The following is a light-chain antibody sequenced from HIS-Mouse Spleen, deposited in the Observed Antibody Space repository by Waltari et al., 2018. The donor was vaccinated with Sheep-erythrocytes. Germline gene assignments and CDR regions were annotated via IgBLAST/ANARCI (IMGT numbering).Light chain of an antibody. Sequence: IQMTQSPAPLSASVGDRVTITCRASQSIRRYLNWYQQKPGKAPKLLIYAASSLQSGVPSRFSGSGSGTDFTLTISSLQPEDFATYYCQQSYSTPPLTFGGGTKVEIK. CDR1: QSIRRY. CDR3: QQSYSTPPLT. V-gene: IGKV1-39*01. J-gene: IGKJ4*01. CDR2: AAS.